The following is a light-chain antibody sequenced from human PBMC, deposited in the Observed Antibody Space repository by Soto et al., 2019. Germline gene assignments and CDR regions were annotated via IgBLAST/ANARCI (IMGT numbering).Light chain of an antibody. J-gene: IGLJ1*01. Sequence: QSALTQPASVSGSPGQSITISCTGTSSDVGGYNYVSWYQQHPGKAPKLMIYEVSNRPSGVSNRFSGSKSGNTASLTISELQAEDEADYYCSSYTSSSLFVFGTGTKLTVL. CDR3: SSYTSSSLFV. CDR2: EVS. CDR1: SSDVGGYNY. V-gene: IGLV2-14*01.